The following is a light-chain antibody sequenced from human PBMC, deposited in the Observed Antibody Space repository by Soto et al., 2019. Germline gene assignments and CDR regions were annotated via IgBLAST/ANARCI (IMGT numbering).Light chain of an antibody. V-gene: IGLV2-14*01. J-gene: IGLJ2*01. Sequence: LTQPASVSGSPGQSITISCTGTSSDVGGYNYVSWYQQHPGKAPKFMIYDVSNRPSGVSNRFSGSKSGNTASLTISGLQAEDEADYYCSSYTSSSTRVIFGGGTKLTVL. CDR2: DVS. CDR1: SSDVGGYNY. CDR3: SSYTSSSTRVI.